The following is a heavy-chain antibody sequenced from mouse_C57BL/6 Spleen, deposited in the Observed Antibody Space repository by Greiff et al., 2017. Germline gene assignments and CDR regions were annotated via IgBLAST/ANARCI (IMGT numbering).Heavy chain of an antibody. V-gene: IGHV1-54*01. Sequence: QVQLQQSGAELVRPGTSVKVSCKASGYAFTNYLIEWVKQRPGQGLGWIGVINPGSGGTNYTEKFKGKATLTADKSSSTAYMQLSSLTSEDSAVYFWARGSTVVATGAMDYWGQGTSVTVSS. CDR3: ARGSTVVATGAMDY. CDR2: INPGSGGT. D-gene: IGHD1-1*01. CDR1: GYAFTNYL. J-gene: IGHJ4*01.